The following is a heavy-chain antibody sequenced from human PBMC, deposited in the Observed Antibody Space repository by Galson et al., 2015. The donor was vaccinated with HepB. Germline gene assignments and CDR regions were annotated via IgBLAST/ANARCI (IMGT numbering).Heavy chain of an antibody. V-gene: IGHV3-53*01. Sequence: LRLSCAASGFTVTKNHMTWVRQAPGKGLEWLSIIYSVGTTYYADSVKGRFTISRDNSKNTLYLQMNSLRAEDTAIYYCLGFPGYWGQGTLVSVSS. CDR2: IYSVGTT. J-gene: IGHJ1*01. CDR3: LGFPGY. D-gene: IGHD2-15*01. CDR1: GFTVTKNH.